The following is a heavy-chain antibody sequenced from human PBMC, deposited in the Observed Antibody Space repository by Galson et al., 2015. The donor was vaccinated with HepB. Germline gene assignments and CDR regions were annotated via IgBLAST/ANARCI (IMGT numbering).Heavy chain of an antibody. CDR2: TYYRSQWQK. Sequence: CAISGDSVSANTAVWNWIRQSPSRGLEWLGRTYYRSQWQKDSAVSMTSRIIISTDTSRNQVSLQLNSVSPEDTAVYYCAYGVDVWGQGTTVTVSS. CDR3: AYGVDV. CDR1: GDSVSANTAV. J-gene: IGHJ6*02. V-gene: IGHV6-1*01.